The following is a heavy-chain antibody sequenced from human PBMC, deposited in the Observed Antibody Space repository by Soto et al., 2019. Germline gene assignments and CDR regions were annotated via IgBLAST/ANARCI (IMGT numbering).Heavy chain of an antibody. Sequence: GGSLRLSCAASAFTFSNYAMNWVRQAPGKGLEGVSFISADGRNSYYADSVKGRFTISRDNSKNILYLQMRSLRADDTAVYFCARPRGVYSYGASDYWGQGALVTVSS. V-gene: IGHV3-23*01. CDR2: ISADGRNS. D-gene: IGHD5-18*01. CDR1: AFTFSNYA. J-gene: IGHJ4*02. CDR3: ARPRGVYSYGASDY.